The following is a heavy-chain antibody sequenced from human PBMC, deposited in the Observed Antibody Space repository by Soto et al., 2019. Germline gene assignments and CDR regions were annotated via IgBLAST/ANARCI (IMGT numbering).Heavy chain of an antibody. J-gene: IGHJ4*02. CDR1: GGSVTSDEDY. D-gene: IGHD4-17*01. CDR3: ATESGSTYGYFDY. V-gene: IGHV4-30-4*01. CDR2: ISNSGST. Sequence: NPSETLSLTCTVSGGSVTSDEDYWSWIRQSPGKGLEWIGYISNSGSTGYNPSLKTRLSVSVDRSKNQFTLRLTSVTAADTAVYFCATESGSTYGYFDYWGQGTQVTVSS.